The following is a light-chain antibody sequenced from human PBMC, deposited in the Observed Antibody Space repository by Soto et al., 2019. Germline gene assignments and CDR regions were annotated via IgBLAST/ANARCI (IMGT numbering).Light chain of an antibody. V-gene: IGLV2-14*01. J-gene: IGLJ1*01. CDR2: EVS. CDR3: FSFTTDWTHV. CDR1: SSDIGAYNY. Sequence: QSVLTQPAPVSGSPGQSITISCTGSSSDIGAYNYVSWFQQYPGKAPKLIISEVSNRPSGVSNRFSGSKSGTAASLTISRLQTEDEADYFCFSFTTDWTHVFGTGTKVTVL.